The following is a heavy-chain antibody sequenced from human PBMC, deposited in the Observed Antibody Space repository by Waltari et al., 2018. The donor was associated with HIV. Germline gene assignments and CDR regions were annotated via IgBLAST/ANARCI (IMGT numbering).Heavy chain of an antibody. CDR2: ILPLFGTT. CDR3: ARGAASNTFNSYFDS. J-gene: IGHJ4*02. D-gene: IGHD6-25*01. V-gene: IGHV1-69*13. Sequence: QVQLVQSGAEVKKPGSSVKVSCKASGGSFSNNAISWVRQAPGQGREWMGGILPLFGTTYYSQKFQGIVTITADVSLTTAYMDLSSLGSDDTAFYFCARGAASNTFNSYFDSWGQGVLVTVSS. CDR1: GGSFSNNA.